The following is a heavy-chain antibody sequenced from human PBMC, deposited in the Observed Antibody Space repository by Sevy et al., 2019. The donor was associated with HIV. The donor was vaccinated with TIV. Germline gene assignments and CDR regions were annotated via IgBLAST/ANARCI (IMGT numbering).Heavy chain of an antibody. CDR2: INPNSGST. D-gene: IGHD3-16*01. V-gene: IGHV1-2*02. J-gene: IGHJ4*02. CDR1: GYTFTGYY. Sequence: ASVKVSCKASGYTFTGYYMHWVRQAPGQGLEWMGWINPNSGSTNYAQKFQGRVTMTRDTSISTAYMELSRLRSDDTAVYYCARDGFGSRSYFDYWGQGTLVTVSS. CDR3: ARDGFGSRSYFDY.